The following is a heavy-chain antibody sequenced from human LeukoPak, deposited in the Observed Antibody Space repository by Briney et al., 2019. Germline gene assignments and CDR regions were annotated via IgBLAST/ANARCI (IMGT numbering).Heavy chain of an antibody. J-gene: IGHJ6*02. V-gene: IGHV1-3*04. Sequence: ASVKVSCKTSGYTFTNYGMHWVRQAPRQSPEWMGWINTGNGNTKSSQKFQDRVTITRDTSASTAYMELSSLRSEDTAVYYCARDWRFYCSGGSCYSSGMDVWGQGTTVTVSS. CDR2: INTGNGNT. D-gene: IGHD2-15*01. CDR1: GYTFTNYG. CDR3: ARDWRFYCSGGSCYSSGMDV.